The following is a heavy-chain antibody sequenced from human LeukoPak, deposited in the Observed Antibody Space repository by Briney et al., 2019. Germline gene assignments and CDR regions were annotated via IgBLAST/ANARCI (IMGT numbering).Heavy chain of an antibody. D-gene: IGHD3-10*01. CDR2: IYYSGST. J-gene: IGHJ5*02. CDR1: GGSISSSHDY. Sequence: SETLSLTCTVSGGSISSSHDYWGWIRQPPGKGLEWIGNIYYSGSTYYTPSLKSRVTISVDTSKNQFSLKLSSVTAADTAVYYCARDSLLWFGESHPWGQGTLVTVSS. V-gene: IGHV4-39*07. CDR3: ARDSLLWFGESHP.